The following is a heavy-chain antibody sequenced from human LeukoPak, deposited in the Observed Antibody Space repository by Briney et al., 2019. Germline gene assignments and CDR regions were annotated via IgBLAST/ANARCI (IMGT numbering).Heavy chain of an antibody. CDR3: YNFWSGIGRGYFHY. V-gene: IGHV5-51*01. Sequence: GESLKISCKGSGYSFPNYWIGWVRQMPGKGLEWMGNIYPADSDTRYSPSFQGQVTISADKSISTAYLQWSSLKASDTAMYYCYNFWSGIGRGYFHYWGQGTLVTVSS. CDR2: IYPADSDT. D-gene: IGHD3-3*01. CDR1: GYSFPNYW. J-gene: IGHJ4*02.